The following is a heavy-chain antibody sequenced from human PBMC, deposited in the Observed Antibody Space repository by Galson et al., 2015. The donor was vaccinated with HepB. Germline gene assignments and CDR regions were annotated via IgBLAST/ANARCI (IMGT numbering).Heavy chain of an antibody. CDR3: ARHGGAGRKNPYCSSTSCYILSGAFDI. J-gene: IGHJ3*02. D-gene: IGHD2-2*02. CDR1: GGSISSYY. V-gene: IGHV4-59*08. Sequence: SEPLSLTCTVSGGSISSYYWSWIRQPPGKGLEWIGYIYYSGSTNYNPSLKSRVTISVDTSKNQFSLKLRSVTAADTAVYYCARHGGAGRKNPYCSSTSCYILSGAFDIWGQGTMVTVSS. CDR2: IYYSGST.